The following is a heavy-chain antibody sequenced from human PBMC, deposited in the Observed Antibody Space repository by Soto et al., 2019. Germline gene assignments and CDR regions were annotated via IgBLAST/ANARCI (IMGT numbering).Heavy chain of an antibody. D-gene: IGHD3-10*01. J-gene: IGHJ4*02. CDR1: GDTFSFYT. Sequence: QVQLVQSGTEVKKPGSSVKVSCKASGDTFSFYTINWVRQAPGLGLEWVGRINPIVSMSNYAQKFQGRVSMAADTSTSTAYMERRSLRSDDTAMYFCAASYGSGYRAFDYWGQGALVIVSS. CDR2: INPIVSMS. V-gene: IGHV1-69*02. CDR3: AASYGSGYRAFDY.